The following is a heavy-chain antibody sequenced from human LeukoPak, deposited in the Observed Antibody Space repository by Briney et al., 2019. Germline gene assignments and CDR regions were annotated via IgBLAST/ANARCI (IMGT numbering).Heavy chain of an antibody. D-gene: IGHD3-22*01. V-gene: IGHV4-59*01. Sequence: SETLSLTCTVSGGSISSYYWSWIRQPPGKGLEWIGYIYYSGSTNYTPSLKSRVTISVDTSKNQFSLKLSSVTAADTAVYYCARQLYYYDSSGYDYWGQGTLVTVSS. CDR1: GGSISSYY. CDR2: IYYSGST. J-gene: IGHJ4*02. CDR3: ARQLYYYDSSGYDY.